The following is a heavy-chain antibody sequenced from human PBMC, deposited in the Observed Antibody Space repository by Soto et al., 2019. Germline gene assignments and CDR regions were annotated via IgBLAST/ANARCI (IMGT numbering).Heavy chain of an antibody. CDR2: ISPMFGAA. CDR3: AREVQVHNPAFVY. J-gene: IGHJ4*02. D-gene: IGHD1-1*01. Sequence: QAQLVQSGAEMKKPGSSVKVSCQSSGGTFNTYAMNWVRQAPGQGPEWMGDISPMFGAANYAPKFQGRVTITADESTGTSYMQLSSLTSEDTALYFCAREVQVHNPAFVYWGQGTLVTVSS. CDR1: GGTFNTYA. V-gene: IGHV1-69*19.